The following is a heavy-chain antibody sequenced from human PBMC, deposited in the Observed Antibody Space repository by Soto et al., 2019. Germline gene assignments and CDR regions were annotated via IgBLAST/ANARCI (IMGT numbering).Heavy chain of an antibody. D-gene: IGHD6-6*01. CDR3: ARNEGQLDALDY. CDR2: IYYSGST. CDR1: GGSISSGGYY. J-gene: IGHJ4*02. Sequence: PSETLSLTCTVSGGSISSGGYYWSWIRQHPGKGLEWIGYIYYSGSTYYNPSLKSRVTISVDTSKNQFSLKLSSVTAADTAVYYCARNEGQLDALDYWGQGTLVTVSS. V-gene: IGHV4-31*03.